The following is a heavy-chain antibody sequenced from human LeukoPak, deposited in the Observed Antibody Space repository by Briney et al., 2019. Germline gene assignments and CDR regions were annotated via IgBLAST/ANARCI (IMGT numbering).Heavy chain of an antibody. CDR2: ISAYNGNT. D-gene: IGHD2-21*02. CDR3: ARALNCGGDCPSGY. Sequence: ASVKVSCKASGYTFTSYGICWVRQAPGQGLEWMGWISAYNGNTNYAQKLQGRVTMTTDTSTNTAYMELRSLRSDDTAVYYCARALNCGGDCPSGYWGQGTLVTVSS. V-gene: IGHV1-18*01. J-gene: IGHJ4*02. CDR1: GYTFTSYG.